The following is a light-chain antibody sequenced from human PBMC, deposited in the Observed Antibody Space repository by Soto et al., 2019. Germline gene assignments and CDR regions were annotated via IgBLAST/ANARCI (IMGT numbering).Light chain of an antibody. V-gene: IGKV3-20*01. J-gene: IGKJ1*01. CDR2: GAS. Sequence: EIVLTQSTGTLSLSPGARATLSCSASQSVSNNYLAWYQQKPGQAPRLLIYGASNRATGIPDRFSGSGSGTDFTLTISRLEPEDFAVYYCQQYGSSGTFGQGTKVDIK. CDR1: QSVSNNY. CDR3: QQYGSSGT.